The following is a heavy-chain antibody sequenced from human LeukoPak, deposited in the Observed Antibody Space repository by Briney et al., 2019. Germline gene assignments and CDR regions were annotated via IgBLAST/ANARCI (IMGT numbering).Heavy chain of an antibody. J-gene: IGHJ4*02. CDR2: INQGGSET. CDR3: ARDATRGGDFDK. D-gene: IGHD3-16*01. CDR1: GFTFSNCW. Sequence: GGSLRLSCETSGFTFSNCWMTWVRQAPGKGLEWVANINQGGSETYYVEYVKGRFTISRDNAKNSLYLQMNTLRAEDTAVYYCARDATRGGDFDKWGQGTLVTVSS. V-gene: IGHV3-7*01.